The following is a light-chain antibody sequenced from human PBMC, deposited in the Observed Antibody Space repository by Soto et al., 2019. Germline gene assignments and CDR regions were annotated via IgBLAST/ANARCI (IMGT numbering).Light chain of an antibody. CDR3: QQSYSFPRT. CDR2: AAF. Sequence: DVQMTQSPSSLSASVGDRVTITCRASQGIRVDLNWYQQKPGKAPNLLIHAAFNLQSGVPSRFSGSGSGTDFTLTISSLQPEDFATYYCQQSYSFPRTFGQGTKVDIK. V-gene: IGKV1-39*01. J-gene: IGKJ1*01. CDR1: QGIRVD.